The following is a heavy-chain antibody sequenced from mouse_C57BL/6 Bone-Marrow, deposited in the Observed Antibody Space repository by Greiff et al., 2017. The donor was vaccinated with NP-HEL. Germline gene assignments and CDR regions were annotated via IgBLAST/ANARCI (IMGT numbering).Heavy chain of an antibody. CDR1: GYTFTDYN. V-gene: IGHV1-18*01. CDR2: INPNNGGT. Sequence: EVQRVESGPELVKPGASVKIPCKASGYTFTDYNMDWVKQSHGKSLEWIGDINPNNGGTIYNQKFKGKATLTVDKSSSTAYMELRSLTSEDTAVYYCARDYGSSSYYAMDYWGQGTSVTVSS. D-gene: IGHD1-1*01. CDR3: ARDYGSSSYYAMDY. J-gene: IGHJ4*01.